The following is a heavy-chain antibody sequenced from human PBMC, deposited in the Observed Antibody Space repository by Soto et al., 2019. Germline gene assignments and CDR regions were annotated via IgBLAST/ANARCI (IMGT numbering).Heavy chain of an antibody. D-gene: IGHD3-3*01. CDR3: TRDPADDVFWSP. CDR1: GFTFSNYW. CDR2: IKQDGSEK. V-gene: IGHV3-7*01. Sequence: EVQLVESGGGLVQPGGSLRLSCVASGFTFSNYWMTWVRQAPGKGPEWVANIKQDGSEKYYVDSVKGRFTIFRDNAKSSLFLQMNSLRVEDTALYYCTRDPADDVFWSPGGKGTTVTVSS. J-gene: IGHJ6*04.